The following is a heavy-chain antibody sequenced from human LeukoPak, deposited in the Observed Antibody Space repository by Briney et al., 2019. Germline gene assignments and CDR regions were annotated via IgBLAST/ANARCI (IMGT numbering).Heavy chain of an antibody. Sequence: SETLSLTCAISGDSVSSNSAAWDWIRQSPSRGLEWLGRTYYRSKWYNDYAVSVKSRITINPDTSKNQFSLQLNSVTPEDTAVYYCARATTQLLRYVDYWGQGTLVTVPS. CDR3: ARATTQLLRYVDY. CDR1: GDSVSSNSAA. D-gene: IGHD1-1*01. CDR2: TYYRSKWYN. J-gene: IGHJ4*02. V-gene: IGHV6-1*01.